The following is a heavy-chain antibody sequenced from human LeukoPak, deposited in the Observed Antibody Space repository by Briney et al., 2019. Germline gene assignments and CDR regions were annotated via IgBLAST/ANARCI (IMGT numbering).Heavy chain of an antibody. CDR3: WRRTAKWEHRSPEFDP. J-gene: IGHJ5*01. Sequence: SETLSLTCTVSGGSISGYYRSWIRQPPGKGLEWIGDIYFGGTTNYKTSLKSRVTISLHTSTNQFSLNLTSVTTADTAAYFCWRRTAKWEHRSPEFDPWGQGNLGIVSS. D-gene: IGHD1-26*01. V-gene: IGHV4-59*08. CDR1: GGSISGYY. CDR2: IYFGGTT.